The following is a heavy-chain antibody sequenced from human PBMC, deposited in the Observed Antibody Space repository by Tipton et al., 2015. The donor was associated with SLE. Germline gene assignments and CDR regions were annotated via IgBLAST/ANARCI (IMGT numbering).Heavy chain of an antibody. CDR2: INHSGST. Sequence: TLSLTCAVYGGSFSGYYWSWIRQPPGKGLEWIGEINHSGSTNYNPSLKSRVTISVDTSKNQFSLKLSSVTAADTAVYYCAGYSSSDLNWFDPGGQGTLVTVSS. J-gene: IGHJ5*02. D-gene: IGHD6-6*01. V-gene: IGHV4-34*01. CDR3: AGYSSSDLNWFDP. CDR1: GGSFSGYY.